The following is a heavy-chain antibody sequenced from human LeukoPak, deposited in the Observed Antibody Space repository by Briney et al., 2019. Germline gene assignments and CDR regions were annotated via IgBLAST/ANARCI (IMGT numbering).Heavy chain of an antibody. Sequence: PGGSLRLSCAASGFTFSSYAMSWVRQAPGKGLEWVSAISGSGGSTYYADSVKGRFTISRDNSKNTLYLQMNSLRAEDTAVYYCAKYRHIVVVTAIPIPPFDYWGQGTLVTVSS. J-gene: IGHJ4*02. CDR1: GFTFSSYA. CDR2: ISGSGGST. V-gene: IGHV3-23*01. D-gene: IGHD2-21*02. CDR3: AKYRHIVVVTAIPIPPFDY.